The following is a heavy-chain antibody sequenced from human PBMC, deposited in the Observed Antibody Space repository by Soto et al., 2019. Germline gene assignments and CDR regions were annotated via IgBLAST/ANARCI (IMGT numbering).Heavy chain of an antibody. CDR1: GGSVSSGSYY. D-gene: IGHD5-18*01. CDR3: ARVDGYSYGYFCY. CDR2: IYYSGSTNY. Sequence: SETLSLPCTVSGGSVSSGSYYWSWIRQPPGKGLEWIGYIYYSGSTNYNYNPSLKSRVTISIDTSKNQFSLKLKSVTAADTAVYYCARVDGYSYGYFCYWGQGTLVTVS. J-gene: IGHJ4*02. V-gene: IGHV4-61*01.